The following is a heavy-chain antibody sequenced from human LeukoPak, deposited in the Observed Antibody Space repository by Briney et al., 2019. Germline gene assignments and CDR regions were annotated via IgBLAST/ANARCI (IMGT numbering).Heavy chain of an antibody. D-gene: IGHD3-3*01. CDR1: GYTFTSYY. V-gene: IGHV1-69*13. CDR2: IIPIFGTA. Sequence: GASVKVSCKASGYTFTSYYMHWVRQAPGQGLEWMGGIIPIFGTANYAQKFQGRVTITADESTSTAYMELSSLRSEDTAVYYCARGYTYYDFWSGPPNTYYYMDVWGKGTTVTVSS. CDR3: ARGYTYYDFWSGPPNTYYYMDV. J-gene: IGHJ6*03.